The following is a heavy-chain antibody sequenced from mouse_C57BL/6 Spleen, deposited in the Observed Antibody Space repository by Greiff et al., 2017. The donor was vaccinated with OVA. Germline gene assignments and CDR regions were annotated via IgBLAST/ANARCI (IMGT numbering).Heavy chain of an antibody. J-gene: IGHJ1*03. Sequence: QVQLQQSGPELVKPGASVKLSCKASGYAFSSSWMNWVKQRPGQGLEWIGRIYPGDGGTNYNGKFKGKATLTVDKSSSTAYMQLSSLTSEDSAVYFCASRSGSSSHWYFDVWGTGTTVTVSS. V-gene: IGHV1-82*01. CDR3: ASRSGSSSHWYFDV. CDR1: GYAFSSSW. CDR2: IYPGDGGT. D-gene: IGHD1-1*01.